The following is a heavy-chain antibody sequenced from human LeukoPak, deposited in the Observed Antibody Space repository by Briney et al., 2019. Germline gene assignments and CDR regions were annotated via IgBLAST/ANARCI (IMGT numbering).Heavy chain of an antibody. J-gene: IGHJ5*02. CDR3: ASSSSHMTNWFDP. V-gene: IGHV1-69*04. D-gene: IGHD6-13*01. CDR1: GGTFSSYA. CDR2: IIPILGIA. Sequence: SVKVSCKASGGTFSSYAISWVRQAPGQGLEWMGRIIPILGIANYAQKFQGRVTITADKSTSTAYMELSSLRSEDTAVYYCASSSSHMTNWFDPWGQGTLVTVSS.